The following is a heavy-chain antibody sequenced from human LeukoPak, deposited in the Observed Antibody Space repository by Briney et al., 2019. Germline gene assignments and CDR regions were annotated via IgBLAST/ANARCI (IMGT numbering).Heavy chain of an antibody. J-gene: IGHJ5*02. Sequence: GGSLRLSCAASGFTFSSYWMHWVRQAPGKGLVWVSRINTDGSSTSYADSVKGRFTISRDNAKNTLYLQMNSLRAEDTAVYYCARVKQLPNWFDPWGQGTLVTVSS. V-gene: IGHV3-74*01. CDR2: INTDGSST. CDR1: GFTFSSYW. CDR3: ARVKQLPNWFDP. D-gene: IGHD6-6*01.